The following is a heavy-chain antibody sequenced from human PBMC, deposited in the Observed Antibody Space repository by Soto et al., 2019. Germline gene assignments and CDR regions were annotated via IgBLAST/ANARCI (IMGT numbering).Heavy chain of an antibody. CDR1: GFTFSSYA. CDR3: AFNSGSGSYYFDY. J-gene: IGHJ4*02. CDR2: ISGGGETT. Sequence: EVQLLESGGGLVQPGGSLRLSCAASGFTFSSYAMWWVRQAPGKGLECVSAISGGGETTYYADSVKGRFTISRDNSKNKLYLQMNSLRAEDTAVYYCAFNSGSGSYYFDYLGQGTLVTVSS. V-gene: IGHV3-23*01. D-gene: IGHD3-10*01.